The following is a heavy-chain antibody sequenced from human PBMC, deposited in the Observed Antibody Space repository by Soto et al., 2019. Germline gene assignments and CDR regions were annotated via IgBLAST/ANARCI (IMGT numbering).Heavy chain of an antibody. D-gene: IGHD5-12*01. CDR1: GFSFSSYA. CDR2: ISARGGSS. V-gene: IGHV3-23*01. J-gene: IGHJ4*02. Sequence: EVQLLESGGDLVQPRGSLRLACAASGFSFSSYAMVWVRQAPGKGLEWVSVISARGGSSYFADSVKGRFTISRDNSKKVLSLEMNSLRAEDTAIYFCANGSIEYSASVDHWDQGTLVLVSS. CDR3: ANGSIEYSASVDH.